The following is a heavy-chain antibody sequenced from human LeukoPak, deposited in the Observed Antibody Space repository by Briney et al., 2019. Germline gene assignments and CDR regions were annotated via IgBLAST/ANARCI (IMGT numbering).Heavy chain of an antibody. V-gene: IGHV3-7*01. CDR2: IKQDGSEK. Sequence: PGGSLRPSCAASGFTFSHYWMNWVRQAPGKGLEWVANIKQDGSEKYYVDSVKGRFTISRDNPKNSLYLQMNSLRAEDTAVYYCAGDSSGYYWAFWGQGTRVTVSS. J-gene: IGHJ4*02. CDR1: GFTFSHYW. D-gene: IGHD3-22*01. CDR3: AGDSSGYYWAF.